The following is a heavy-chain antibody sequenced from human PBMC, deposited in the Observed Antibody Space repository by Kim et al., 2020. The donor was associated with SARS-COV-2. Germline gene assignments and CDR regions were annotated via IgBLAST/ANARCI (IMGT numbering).Heavy chain of an antibody. D-gene: IGHD3-3*01. CDR3: ARVRDSAFDI. Sequence: NIHYADSVKGRFTVSRDNAKNSLYLQMNTVRDEDTAVYYCARVRDSAFDIWGQGTMVIVSS. CDR2: NI. J-gene: IGHJ3*02. V-gene: IGHV3-48*02.